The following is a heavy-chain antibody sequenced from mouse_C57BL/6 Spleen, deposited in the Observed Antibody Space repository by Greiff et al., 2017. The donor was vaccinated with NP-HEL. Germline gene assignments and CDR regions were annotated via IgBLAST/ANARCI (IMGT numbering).Heavy chain of an antibody. CDR1: GYTFTSYW. D-gene: IGHD2-5*01. Sequence: VQLQQPGAELVRPGSSVKLSCKASGYTFTSYWMHWVKQRPIQGLEWIGNIDPSDSETHYNQKFKDKDTLTVDKSSSTAYMQLSSLTSEDSAVYYCAREGAYYSNYGGFAYWGQGTLVTVSA. J-gene: IGHJ3*01. V-gene: IGHV1-52*01. CDR3: AREGAYYSNYGGFAY. CDR2: IDPSDSET.